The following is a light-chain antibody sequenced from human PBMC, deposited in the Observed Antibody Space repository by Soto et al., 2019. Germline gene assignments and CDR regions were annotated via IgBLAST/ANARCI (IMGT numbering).Light chain of an antibody. V-gene: IGKV3-15*01. J-gene: IGKJ2*01. CDR3: QQYNNWPPYT. Sequence: ELVMTQSPATLSVSPGDRATLSCTASQSVSSNLAWYQQKPGQAPRLLIYGASTRATGIPARFSGRGSGTEFTLTISSLQSEDFAVYYCQQYNNWPPYTFGQGTKLEIK. CDR1: QSVSSN. CDR2: GAS.